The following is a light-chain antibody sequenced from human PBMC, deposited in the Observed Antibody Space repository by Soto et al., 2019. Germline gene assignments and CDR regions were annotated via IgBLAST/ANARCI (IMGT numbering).Light chain of an antibody. CDR1: QSISSW. CDR3: QQSYSTPWT. CDR2: AAS. J-gene: IGKJ1*01. Sequence: DIQMTQSPSTPSASAGDRVTITCRASQSISSWLAWYQQKPGKAPKLLIYAASSLQSGVPSRCSGSGSGTDFTLTISSLQPEDFATYYCQQSYSTPWTFGQGTKVDIK. V-gene: IGKV1-39*01.